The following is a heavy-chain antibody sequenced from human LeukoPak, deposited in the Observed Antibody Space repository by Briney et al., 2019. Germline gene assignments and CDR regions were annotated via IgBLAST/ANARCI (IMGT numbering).Heavy chain of an antibody. Sequence: ASVKVSCKASGYTFTGYYMHWVRQAPGQGLEWMGWINPNSGGTNYAQKLQGRVTMTTDTSTSTAYMELRSLRSDDTAVYYCARVRITMVRGVIITKDPDYWGQGTLVTVSS. CDR3: ARVRITMVRGVIITKDPDY. V-gene: IGHV1-2*02. CDR1: GYTFTGYY. D-gene: IGHD3-10*01. CDR2: INPNSGGT. J-gene: IGHJ4*02.